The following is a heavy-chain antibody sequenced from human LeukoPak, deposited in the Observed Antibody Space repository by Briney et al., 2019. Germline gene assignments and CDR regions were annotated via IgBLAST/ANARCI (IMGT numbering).Heavy chain of an antibody. CDR1: GFTFCSYA. Sequence: GGSLRLSCAAWGFTFCSYAMHWVRQAPGKALEWVAIISYDESNKYYADSVKGRFTISRDNSKNTLYLQMNRLRPEETAVYYCATELREGDSGSQYFQHWGQGTLVTVSS. CDR3: ATELREGDSGSQYFQH. D-gene: IGHD6-19*01. CDR2: ISYDESNK. J-gene: IGHJ1*01. V-gene: IGHV3-30*04.